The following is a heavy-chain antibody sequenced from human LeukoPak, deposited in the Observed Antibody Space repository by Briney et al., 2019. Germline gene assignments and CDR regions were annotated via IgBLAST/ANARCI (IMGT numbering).Heavy chain of an antibody. Sequence: SETLSLTCTVSGGSISSHYWSWIRQPPGKGLEWIGYIYYSGSTNYNPSLKSRVTISVDTSKNQFSLKLSSVTAADTAVYYCARDTSIAIDYWGQGTLVTVSS. D-gene: IGHD6-6*01. J-gene: IGHJ4*02. CDR1: GGSISSHY. CDR3: ARDTSIAIDY. CDR2: IYYSGST. V-gene: IGHV4-59*11.